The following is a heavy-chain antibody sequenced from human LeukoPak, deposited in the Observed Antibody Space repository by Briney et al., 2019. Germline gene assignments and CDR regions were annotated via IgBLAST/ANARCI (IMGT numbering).Heavy chain of an antibody. V-gene: IGHV3-33*01. CDR3: ASGSGSYYNNYFDY. Sequence: PGGSLRLSCAASGFTFSSYGMHWVRQAPGKGLEWVAVIWYDGSNKYYADFVKGRFTISRDNSKNTLYLQMNSLRAEDTAVYYCASGSGSYYNNYFDYWGQGNLVTVSS. J-gene: IGHJ4*02. D-gene: IGHD3-10*01. CDR2: IWYDGSNK. CDR1: GFTFSSYG.